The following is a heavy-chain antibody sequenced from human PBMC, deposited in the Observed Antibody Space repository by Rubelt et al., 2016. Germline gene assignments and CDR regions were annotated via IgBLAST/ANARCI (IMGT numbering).Heavy chain of an antibody. D-gene: IGHD4-23*01. J-gene: IGHJ4*02. CDR1: GGSISSRY. V-gene: IGHV4-59*08. Sequence: QLHLQESGPGLVQPSETLSLTCTVSGGSISSRYWSWIRQPPGKGLEWIGHIYYSGTTNYSHSLKSRVTISLDTSKNEFSLQLSSVTAGDTAVYYGGGHGGTYGGKHLVDFDYWGQGTLVTVSS. CDR2: IYYSGTT. CDR3: GGHGGTYGGKHLVDFDY.